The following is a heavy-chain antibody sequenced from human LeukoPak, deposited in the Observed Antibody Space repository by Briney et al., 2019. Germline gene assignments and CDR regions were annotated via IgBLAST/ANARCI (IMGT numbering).Heavy chain of an antibody. CDR2: SSPYNGKT. D-gene: IGHD3-22*01. V-gene: IGHV1-18*01. Sequence: ASVKVSCKASGYTFTNYGISWVRQAPGQGLEWMGWSSPYNGKTNYPQELQGRVTMTTDTSTSTAYMELRSLRSEDTAVYYSARGSYYDSSGYSSDYWGQGTLVTVSS. J-gene: IGHJ4*02. CDR3: ARGSYYDSSGYSSDY. CDR1: GYTFTNYG.